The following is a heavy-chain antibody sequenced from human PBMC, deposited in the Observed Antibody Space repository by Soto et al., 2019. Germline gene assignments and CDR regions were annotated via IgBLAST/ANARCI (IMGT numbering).Heavy chain of an antibody. V-gene: IGHV3-15*07. Sequence: EVQLVESGGGLVKPGGSLRLSCAASGFTFNNAWMNWVRQAPGKGLEWVGHIKSKTDGGTTDYAAPVKGRFTISRDDSKNTLYLQMDSLKTEDTAVYYCTTAYYAFWSGYAFDYWGQGTLVTVSS. CDR1: GFTFNNAW. D-gene: IGHD3-3*01. CDR3: TTAYYAFWSGYAFDY. CDR2: IKSKTDGGTT. J-gene: IGHJ4*02.